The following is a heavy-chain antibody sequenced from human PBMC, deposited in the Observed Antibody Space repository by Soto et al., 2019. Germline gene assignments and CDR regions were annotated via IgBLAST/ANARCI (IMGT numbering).Heavy chain of an antibody. CDR3: ARVRPGWYQLLKGRDHYGMDV. Sequence: ASVKVTCKASGYTFTSYDINWVRLATGQGLEWMGWMNPNSGNTGYAQKFQGRVTMTRNTSISTAYMELSSLRSEDTAVYYCARVRPGWYQLLKGRDHYGMDVWGQGTTVTVSS. D-gene: IGHD2-2*01. V-gene: IGHV1-8*01. CDR1: GYTFTSYD. CDR2: MNPNSGNT. J-gene: IGHJ6*02.